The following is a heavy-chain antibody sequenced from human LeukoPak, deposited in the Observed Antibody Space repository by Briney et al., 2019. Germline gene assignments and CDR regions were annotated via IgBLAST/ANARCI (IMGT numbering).Heavy chain of an antibody. J-gene: IGHJ6*03. Sequence: SETLSLTCTVSGGSISNDYWSWIRQPPGKGLEWIGYIYNSGSTNYNPPLKSRVTISVDTSKKQFSLKLSSVTAADTAVYYCARSGTVTTFYYYYYMDVWGKGTTVTVSS. CDR3: ARSGTVTTFYYYYYMDV. D-gene: IGHD4-17*01. CDR2: IYNSGST. CDR1: GGSISNDY. V-gene: IGHV4-59*01.